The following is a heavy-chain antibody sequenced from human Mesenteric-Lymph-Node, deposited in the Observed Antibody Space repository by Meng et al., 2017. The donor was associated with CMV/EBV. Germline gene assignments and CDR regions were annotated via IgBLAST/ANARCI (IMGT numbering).Heavy chain of an antibody. V-gene: IGHV4-4*02. D-gene: IGHD3-22*01. CDR2: VDHSGTT. J-gene: IGHJ4*02. CDR3: ARHQRGQYYYDSSLYYFDY. Sequence: SETLSLTCAVSGGSISRSNRWSWVRQPPGKGLEWIGEVDHSGTTNYNPSLKSRVTISLDKSKNQFSLKLSSVTAADPAVYYCARHQRGQYYYDSSLYYFDYWGQGTLVTVSS. CDR1: GGSISRSNR.